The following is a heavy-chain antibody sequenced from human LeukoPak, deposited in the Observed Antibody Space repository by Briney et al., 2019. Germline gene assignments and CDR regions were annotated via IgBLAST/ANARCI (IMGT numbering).Heavy chain of an antibody. CDR2: IYPGDSDT. J-gene: IGHJ6*04. CDR1: GYSFTSYW. V-gene: IGHV5-51*01. D-gene: IGHD3-10*01. Sequence: GESLKISCKGSGYSFTSYWIGWVGQLPGKGLEWMGIIYPGDSDTRYSPSFQGQVTISADKSISTAYLQLSSLKASDTAMYCCARRTMVRGDYGMDVWGKGTTVSVSS. CDR3: ARRTMVRGDYGMDV.